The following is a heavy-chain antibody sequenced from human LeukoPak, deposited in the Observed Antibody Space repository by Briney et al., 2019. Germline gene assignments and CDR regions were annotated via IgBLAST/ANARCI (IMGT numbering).Heavy chain of an antibody. J-gene: IGHJ3*02. CDR1: GFTFSSYA. CDR3: ASSQSSSWYKVAFDI. Sequence: PGGSLRLSCAASGFTFSSYAMSWVRQAPGKGLEWVSAISGSGGSTYYADSVKGRFTIFRDNSKNTLYLQMNSLRAEDTAVYYCASSQSSSWYKVAFDIWGQGTMVTVSS. D-gene: IGHD6-13*01. CDR2: ISGSGGST. V-gene: IGHV3-23*01.